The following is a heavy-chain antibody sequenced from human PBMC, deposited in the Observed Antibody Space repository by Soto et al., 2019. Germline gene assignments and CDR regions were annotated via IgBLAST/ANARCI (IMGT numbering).Heavy chain of an antibody. J-gene: IGHJ4*02. D-gene: IGHD3-10*01. CDR3: AYTYYYGSGSYYRSLWYFDY. V-gene: IGHV1-69*01. CDR2: IIPIFGTA. Sequence: QVQLVQSGAEVQKPGSSVKVSCKASGGTFSSYAISWVRQAPGQGLEWMGGIIPIFGTANYAQKFQGRVTITADESTSTAYMELSSLRSEDTAVYYCAYTYYYGSGSYYRSLWYFDYWGQGTLVTVSS. CDR1: GGTFSSYA.